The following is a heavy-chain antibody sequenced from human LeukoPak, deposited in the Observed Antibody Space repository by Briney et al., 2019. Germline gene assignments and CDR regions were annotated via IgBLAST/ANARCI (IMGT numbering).Heavy chain of an antibody. CDR1: GASFSSSTYY. V-gene: IGHV4-39*01. J-gene: IGHJ4*02. Sequence: PSETLSLTCTVSGASFSSSTYYWGWIRQPPGKGLEWIGSIYYSGSTYYNPSLKSRVTISVDTSKNQFSLKLSSVTAADTAVYYCARHVGTLIAAAIKSWGQGTLVTVSS. CDR3: ARHVGTLIAAAIKS. CDR2: IYYSGST. D-gene: IGHD6-13*01.